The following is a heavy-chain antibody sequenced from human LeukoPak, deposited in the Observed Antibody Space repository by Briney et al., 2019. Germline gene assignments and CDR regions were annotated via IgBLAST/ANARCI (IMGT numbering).Heavy chain of an antibody. D-gene: IGHD3-22*01. Sequence: GGSLRLSCAASGFTFSSYSMNWVRQAPGKGLEWVAVIWYDGSNKYYADFVKGRFTISRDNSKNTLYLQMISLRAEDTAVYYCARAQDYDSSGYVDGFDIWGQGTMVTVSS. CDR1: GFTFSSYS. CDR3: ARAQDYDSSGYVDGFDI. V-gene: IGHV3-33*08. CDR2: IWYDGSNK. J-gene: IGHJ3*02.